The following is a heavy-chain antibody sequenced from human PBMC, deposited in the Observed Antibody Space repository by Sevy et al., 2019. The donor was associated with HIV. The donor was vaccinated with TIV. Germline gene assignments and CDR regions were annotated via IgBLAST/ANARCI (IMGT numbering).Heavy chain of an antibody. CDR3: ASTRYYYDSSGDRAFDI. D-gene: IGHD3-22*01. V-gene: IGHV1-2*02. J-gene: IGHJ3*02. Sequence: ASVKVSCKASGYTFTGYYMHWVRQAPRQGLEWMGWINPNSGGTNYAQKFQGRVTMTRDTSISTAYMELSRLRSDDTAVYYCASTRYYYDSSGDRAFDIWGQGTMVTVSS. CDR1: GYTFTGYY. CDR2: INPNSGGT.